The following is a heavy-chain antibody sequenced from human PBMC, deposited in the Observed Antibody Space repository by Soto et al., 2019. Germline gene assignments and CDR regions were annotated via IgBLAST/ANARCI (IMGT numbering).Heavy chain of an antibody. V-gene: IGHV3-48*02. CDR1: GFTFRSYS. J-gene: IGHJ6*02. CDR3: AREGWPLLQTGMDV. Sequence: GGSLRLSCAASGFTFRSYSMNWVRQAPGKGLEWVSYISSSNRTINYADSVKGRFIISRDNTKNSRYLQMHSLIDEDTAVYYCAREGWPLLQTGMDVWGQGTTVTVSS. CDR2: ISSSNRTI. D-gene: IGHD2-15*01.